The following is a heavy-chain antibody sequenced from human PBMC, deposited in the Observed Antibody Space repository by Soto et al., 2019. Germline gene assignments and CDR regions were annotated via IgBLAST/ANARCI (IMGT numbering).Heavy chain of an antibody. V-gene: IGHV1-69*12. D-gene: IGHD1-7*01. Sequence: QVQLVQSGAEVKKPGSSVKVSCKASGGTFSSYAISWVRQAPGQGLEWMGGIIPIFGTANYAQKFQGRVTSTADESTSTAYMELSSLTSEDTAVYYWAGAPFAWNYAPDYWGQGTLVTVSS. CDR3: AGAPFAWNYAPDY. CDR2: IIPIFGTA. J-gene: IGHJ4*02. CDR1: GGTFSSYA.